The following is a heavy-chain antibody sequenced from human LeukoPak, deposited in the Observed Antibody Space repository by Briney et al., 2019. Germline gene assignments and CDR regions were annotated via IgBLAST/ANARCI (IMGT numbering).Heavy chain of an antibody. J-gene: IGHJ4*02. D-gene: IGHD5-24*01. CDR3: ARGQDAFKTGY. CDR2: IHPSGIT. Sequence: SQTLSLTCTVSGGSLTIGHYYWTWIRQHSGKGLEWIGYIHPSGITDYNPSLQSRVTMSLDTSQNQFSLKLTSVTAADTAIYYCARGQDAFKTGYWGQGTLVTVSS. V-gene: IGHV4-31*03. CDR1: GGSLTIGHYY.